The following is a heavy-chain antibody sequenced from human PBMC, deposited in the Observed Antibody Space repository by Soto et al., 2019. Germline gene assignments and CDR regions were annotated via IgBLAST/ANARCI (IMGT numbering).Heavy chain of an antibody. Sequence: ASVKVSCKASGYTFTSYAMHWVRQAPGQRLEWMGWINAGNGNTKYSQKFQGRVTITRDTSASTAYMELSSLRSEDTAVYYCARGYYDSSGYYRAEYFQHWCEETLVTVPS. CDR1: GYTFTSYA. D-gene: IGHD3-22*01. V-gene: IGHV1-3*01. CDR2: INAGNGNT. CDR3: ARGYYDSSGYYRAEYFQH. J-gene: IGHJ1*01.